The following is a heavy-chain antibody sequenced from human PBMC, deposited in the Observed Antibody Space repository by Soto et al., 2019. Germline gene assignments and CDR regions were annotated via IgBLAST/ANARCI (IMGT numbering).Heavy chain of an antibody. CDR3: ARDCHTYYDFWSGYPGAFDI. CDR1: GGSISSGGYY. D-gene: IGHD3-3*01. Sequence: SETLSLTCTVSGGSISSGGYYWSWIRQHPGKGLERIGYIYYSGSTYYNPSLKSRVTISVDTSKNQFSLKLSSVTAADTAVYYCARDCHTYYDFWSGYPGAFDIWGQGTMVTVSS. J-gene: IGHJ3*02. CDR2: IYYSGST. V-gene: IGHV4-31*03.